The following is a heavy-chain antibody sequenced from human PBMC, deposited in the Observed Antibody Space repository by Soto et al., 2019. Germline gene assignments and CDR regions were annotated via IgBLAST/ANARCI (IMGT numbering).Heavy chain of an antibody. D-gene: IGHD3-16*01. CDR2: IYWDDDK. CDR1: GFSLSTSEVG. V-gene: IGHV2-5*02. CDR3: VHRPKWGPFDY. Sequence: QITLKESGPALVKPTQTLTLTCTFSGFSLSTSEVGVGWIRQPPGKALEWLAFIYWDDDKHYSPSLKSRLTIPKDTSKNQVVLTMTNMDPVDTATYYCVHRPKWGPFDYWGQGTLVTVSS. J-gene: IGHJ4*02.